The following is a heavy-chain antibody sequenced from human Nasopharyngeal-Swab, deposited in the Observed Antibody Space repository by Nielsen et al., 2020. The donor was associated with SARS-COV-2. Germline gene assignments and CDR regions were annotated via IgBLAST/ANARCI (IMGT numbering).Heavy chain of an antibody. J-gene: IGHJ4*02. CDR3: ERERYSGSYDY. D-gene: IGHD1-26*01. Sequence: WIRQPPGKGLEWVAVIWYDGSNKYYADPVKGRFTISRDNSKNTLYLQMNSLSAEDTAVYYCERERYSGSYDYWGQGTLVTVSS. CDR2: IWYDGSNK. V-gene: IGHV3-33*01.